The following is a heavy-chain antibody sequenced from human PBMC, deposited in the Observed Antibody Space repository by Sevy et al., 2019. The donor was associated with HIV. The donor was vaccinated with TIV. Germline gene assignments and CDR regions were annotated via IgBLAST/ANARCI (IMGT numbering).Heavy chain of an antibody. CDR3: SKESGYSIGWYPRFDP. CDR1: GFSFSTNG. D-gene: IGHD6-19*01. V-gene: IGHV3-30*18. CDR2: ISKNGDYK. Sequence: GGSLRLSCAGSGFSFSTNGMHWVRQAPGKGLDWVAVISKNGDYKYYADSVKGRFTISRDNSKNTLLLQMNSLKTQDKDPYYRSKESGYSIGWYPRFDPWGQGTLVTVSS. J-gene: IGHJ5*02.